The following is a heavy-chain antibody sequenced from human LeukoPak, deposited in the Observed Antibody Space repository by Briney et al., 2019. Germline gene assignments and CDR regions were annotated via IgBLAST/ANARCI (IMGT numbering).Heavy chain of an antibody. V-gene: IGHV3-23*01. Sequence: PGGSLRLSCAASGFTFSSYAMSWVRQAPGKGLEWVSTISGSGASTYYADSAKGRFTISRDNSKNTLYLQMNSLRAEDTAVYYCAKGAPQVVPALYYFDYWGQGTLVTVSS. CDR1: GFTFSSYA. CDR2: ISGSGAST. CDR3: AKGAPQVVPALYYFDY. D-gene: IGHD2-2*01. J-gene: IGHJ4*02.